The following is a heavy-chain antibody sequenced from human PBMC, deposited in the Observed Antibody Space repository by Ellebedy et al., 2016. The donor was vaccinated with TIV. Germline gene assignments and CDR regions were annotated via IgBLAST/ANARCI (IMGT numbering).Heavy chain of an antibody. Sequence: SETLSLTCTVSGGSISNYYWSWIRQPPGKGLEWIGYIFYSGSTHYNPSLKSRVTISVDTSKNQSSLTLSSVTAADTAMYFCARTIAVAGTFSFDYWGQGTLVTVSS. D-gene: IGHD6-19*01. CDR2: IFYSGST. CDR1: GGSISNYY. CDR3: ARTIAVAGTFSFDY. J-gene: IGHJ4*02. V-gene: IGHV4-59*01.